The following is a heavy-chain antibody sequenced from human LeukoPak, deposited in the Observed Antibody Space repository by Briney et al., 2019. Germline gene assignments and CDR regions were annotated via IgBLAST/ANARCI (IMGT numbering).Heavy chain of an antibody. CDR3: AKGGIAAAGNSIDDY. D-gene: IGHD6-13*01. V-gene: IGHV3-30*18. J-gene: IGHJ4*02. Sequence: GGSLRLSCAASGFTFSSYGMHWVRQAPGKGLEWVAVISYDGSNKYYADSVKGRFTISRDNSKNTLYLQMNSLRAEDTAVYYCAKGGIAAAGNSIDDYWGQGTLVTVSP. CDR1: GFTFSSYG. CDR2: ISYDGSNK.